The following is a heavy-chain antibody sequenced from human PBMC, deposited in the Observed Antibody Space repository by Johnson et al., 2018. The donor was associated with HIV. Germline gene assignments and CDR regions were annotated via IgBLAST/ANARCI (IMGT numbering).Heavy chain of an antibody. Sequence: VQLVESGGGLERPGGSLRLSCAASGFFFDDYGMSWVRQAPGKGLEWVSGINWNGGSTGYAYSVKGRFTISRDNALNSLYLQMSSLRVEDTAVYYCTTDHGSPDAFDIWGQGTMVTVSS. CDR2: INWNGGST. CDR3: TTDHGSPDAFDI. V-gene: IGHV3-20*04. J-gene: IGHJ3*02. D-gene: IGHD1-14*01. CDR1: GFFFDDYG.